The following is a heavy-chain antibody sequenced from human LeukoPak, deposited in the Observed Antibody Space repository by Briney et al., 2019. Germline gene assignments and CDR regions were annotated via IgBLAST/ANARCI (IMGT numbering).Heavy chain of an antibody. CDR3: ARSRSGFYFDY. Sequence: TGGSLRLSCAASGFTFSDNSMNWVRQAPGKGLEWISYIRSSDSSTYYTDSVKGRFTISRDNAKNSLYLQMSSLRAEDTAVYYCARSRSGFYFDYWGQGALVTVSS. CDR2: IRSSDSST. V-gene: IGHV3-48*01. D-gene: IGHD3-9*01. J-gene: IGHJ4*02. CDR1: GFTFSDNS.